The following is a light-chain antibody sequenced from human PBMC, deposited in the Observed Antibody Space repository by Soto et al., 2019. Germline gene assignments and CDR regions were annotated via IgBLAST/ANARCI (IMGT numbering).Light chain of an antibody. Sequence: QSALTQPPSASGSPGHSLTISCTGTSSDVGFYNFVSWYQQRPGKAPKLVIYEVTKRPSGVSNRFSGSKSGNTASLTISGLQAEDEADYYCSSYTSSSTRIVFGTGTKLTVL. V-gene: IGLV2-14*01. CDR1: SSDVGFYNF. J-gene: IGLJ1*01. CDR3: SSYTSSSTRIV. CDR2: EVT.